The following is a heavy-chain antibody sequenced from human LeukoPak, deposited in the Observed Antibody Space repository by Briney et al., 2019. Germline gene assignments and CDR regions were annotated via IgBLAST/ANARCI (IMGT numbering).Heavy chain of an antibody. V-gene: IGHV3-30*02. CDR1: GFTFSSYG. Sequence: PGGSLRLSCAASGFTFSSYGMHWVRQAPGKGLEWVAFIRYDGSNKYYADSVKGRFTISRDNSKNTLYLQMNSLRAEDTAVYYCARDRIYYYGSGSYYKGPTTIDYWGQGTLVTVSS. D-gene: IGHD3-10*01. CDR2: IRYDGSNK. J-gene: IGHJ4*02. CDR3: ARDRIYYYGSGSYYKGPTTIDY.